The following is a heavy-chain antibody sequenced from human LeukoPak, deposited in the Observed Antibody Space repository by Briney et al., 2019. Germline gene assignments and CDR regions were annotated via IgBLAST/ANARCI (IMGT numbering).Heavy chain of an antibody. J-gene: IGHJ4*02. CDR1: GGSISSYY. Sequence: SETLSLTCAVSGGSISSYYWSWIRQPVGKGLEWIGRIYTSGSTNYNPSLKSRITMSVDTSKNQFSLKLTSVTAEDSAVYYCARVTEWNDFDYWGQGTLVNVP. CDR2: IYTSGST. V-gene: IGHV4-4*07. D-gene: IGHD1-1*01. CDR3: ARVTEWNDFDY.